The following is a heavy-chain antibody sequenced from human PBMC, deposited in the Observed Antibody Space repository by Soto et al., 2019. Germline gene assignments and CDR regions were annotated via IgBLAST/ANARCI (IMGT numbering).Heavy chain of an antibody. D-gene: IGHD1-1*01. Sequence: QVQLVQSGAEVKKPGASVKVSCKTSGYTFMRSGINWVREAPGQGLEWMGWISAYNGETSYAQKFQGRVIMTTDTSTSTAYMELRSLTSEDTAVYYWESGNWLGDYFDYWGQGTLVTVSS. CDR3: ESGNWLGDYFDY. CDR2: ISAYNGET. J-gene: IGHJ4*02. V-gene: IGHV1-18*01. CDR1: GYTFMRSG.